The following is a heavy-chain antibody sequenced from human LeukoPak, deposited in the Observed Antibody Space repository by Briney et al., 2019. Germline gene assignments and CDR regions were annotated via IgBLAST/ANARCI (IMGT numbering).Heavy chain of an antibody. V-gene: IGHV4-34*01. Sequence: SETLSLTCAVYAGSFSGYYWSWIRQPPGKGLEWIGEINHSGSTNYNPSLKSRVTISVDTSKNQFSLKLSSVTAADTAVYYCAVQRVPLGYYGMDVCGHGTTVTVSS. CDR1: AGSFSGYY. J-gene: IGHJ6*02. D-gene: IGHD7-27*01. CDR2: INHSGST. CDR3: AVQRVPLGYYGMDV.